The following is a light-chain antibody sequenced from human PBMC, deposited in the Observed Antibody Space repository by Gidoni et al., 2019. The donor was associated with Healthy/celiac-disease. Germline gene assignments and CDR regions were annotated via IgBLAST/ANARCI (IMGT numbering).Light chain of an antibody. J-gene: IGKJ1*01. CDR3: QQYNNWPFGA. CDR2: GAS. V-gene: IGKV3-15*01. Sequence: EIVMTQSPATLSVSPGERATLSCRASQSVSSNLAWYQQKPGQAPRLLIYGASTRATGIPARFSGSGSGTEFTLTISSLQSEDFAVYYCQQYNNWPFGAFXXXTKVEIK. CDR1: QSVSSN.